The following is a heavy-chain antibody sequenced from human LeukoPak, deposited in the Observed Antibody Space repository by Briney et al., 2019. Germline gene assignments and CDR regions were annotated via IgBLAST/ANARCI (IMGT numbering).Heavy chain of an antibody. Sequence: PGGSLRLSCAASGFTFDDYGMSCVRQAPGKGLEGCAGINWNGGSTGYADSVKGRFTISRDNAKNSLYLQMTSLRAEDTALYYCARDSPYNWNDGNFDYWGQGNLVTVSS. CDR3: ARDSPYNWNDGNFDY. D-gene: IGHD1-20*01. CDR1: GFTFDDYG. V-gene: IGHV3-20*04. J-gene: IGHJ4*02. CDR2: INWNGGST.